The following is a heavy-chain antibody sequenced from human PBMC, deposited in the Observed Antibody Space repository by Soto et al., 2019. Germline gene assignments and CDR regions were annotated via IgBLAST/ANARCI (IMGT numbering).Heavy chain of an antibody. V-gene: IGHV4-61*01. Sequence: QVQLQESGPGLVKPSETLSLTCTVSGGSVSSGSYYWSWIRQPPGKGLEWIGYIYYSGSTNYNPSLKIRVTISVDTSKNQFSLMLSSVTAADTAVYYCARGIEGWYQGRYYYGMDVWGQGTTVTVSS. D-gene: IGHD6-19*01. CDR3: ARGIEGWYQGRYYYGMDV. CDR1: GGSVSSGSYY. CDR2: IYYSGST. J-gene: IGHJ6*02.